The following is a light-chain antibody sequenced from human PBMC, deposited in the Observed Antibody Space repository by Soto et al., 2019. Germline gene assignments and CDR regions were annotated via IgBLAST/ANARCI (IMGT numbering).Light chain of an antibody. CDR1: SSDVGAYNH. CDR2: DVS. V-gene: IGLV2-11*01. J-gene: IGLJ1*01. CDR3: CSYAGSYIYV. Sequence: QSALTQPRSVSGSPGQSVTISCTGTSSDVGAYNHVSWYQQYPGKAPKLTIYDVSKRPSGVPDRFSGSKSGNTASLTISGLQAEDEADYYCCSYAGSYIYVFGTGTKLTVL.